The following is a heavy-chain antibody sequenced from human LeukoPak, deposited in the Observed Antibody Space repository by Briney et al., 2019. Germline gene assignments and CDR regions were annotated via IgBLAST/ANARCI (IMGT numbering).Heavy chain of an antibody. Sequence: GESLKISCKGSGYRFTTYWIGWVRQMPGKGLKWMGIIYPGDSDTRYSPSFQGQVTFSADKSISTAYLQWSSLKASDTAMYYCARAAGSGTYSPFDYWGQGTLVTVSS. J-gene: IGHJ4*02. CDR3: ARAAGSGTYSPFDY. CDR1: GYRFTTYW. V-gene: IGHV5-51*01. D-gene: IGHD1-26*01. CDR2: IYPGDSDT.